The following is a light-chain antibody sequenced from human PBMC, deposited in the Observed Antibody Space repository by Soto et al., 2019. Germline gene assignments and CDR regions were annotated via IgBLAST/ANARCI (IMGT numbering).Light chain of an antibody. Sequence: ETVMTQSPATLSVSPGEGATLSCRASQSVSSYLAWYQQKPGQAPRLLIYDASNRATGIPARFSGSGSGTDFTLTISSLEPEDFAVYYCQQRSNWPTVTFGGGTKVDIX. CDR1: QSVSSY. CDR2: DAS. V-gene: IGKV3-11*01. J-gene: IGKJ4*01. CDR3: QQRSNWPTVT.